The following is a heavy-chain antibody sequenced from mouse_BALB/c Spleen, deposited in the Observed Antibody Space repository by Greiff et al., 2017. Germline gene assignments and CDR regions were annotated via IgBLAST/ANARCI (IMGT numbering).Heavy chain of an antibody. CDR3: AREDGFDY. D-gene: IGHD2-3*01. J-gene: IGHJ2*01. CDR2: ISSGGSYT. V-gene: IGHV5-6*01. Sequence: EVQLVESGGGLVQPGGSRKLSCAASGFTFSSYGMSWVRQTPDKRLEWVATISSGGSYTYYPDSVKGRFTISRDNAKNTLYLQMSSLKSEDTAMYYCAREDGFDYWGQGTTLTVSS. CDR1: GFTFSSYG.